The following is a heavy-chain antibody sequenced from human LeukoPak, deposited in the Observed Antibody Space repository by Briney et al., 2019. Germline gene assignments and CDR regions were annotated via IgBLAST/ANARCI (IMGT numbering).Heavy chain of an antibody. D-gene: IGHD3-10*01. CDR2: ISGSGGST. CDR1: GFTFSSYA. Sequence: PGGSLRLSCGASGFTFSSYAMSWVRQAPGKGREWVSAISGSGGSTYYADSVKGRFTISRDNSKNTLYLQMNSLRAEDTAVYYCAKRPNPPGVYFAYWGQGTLVTVSS. J-gene: IGHJ4*02. CDR3: AKRPNPPGVYFAY. V-gene: IGHV3-23*01.